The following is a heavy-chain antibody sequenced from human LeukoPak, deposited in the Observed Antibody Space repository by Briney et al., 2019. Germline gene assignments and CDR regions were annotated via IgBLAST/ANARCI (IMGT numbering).Heavy chain of an antibody. CDR3: ARVRQAFDI. J-gene: IGHJ3*02. CDR1: GFTFSSYS. CDR2: ISSSSSTI. Sequence: PGGSLRLSCAASGFTFSSYSMNWVRQAPGKGLEWVSYISSSSSTIYYADSVKGRFTISRDNAKNSLYLQMNSLRAEDTAVYYCARVRQAFDIWGQGTMVTVSS. V-gene: IGHV3-48*01.